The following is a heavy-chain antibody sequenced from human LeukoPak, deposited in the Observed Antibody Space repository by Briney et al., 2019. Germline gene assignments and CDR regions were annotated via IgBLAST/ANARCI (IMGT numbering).Heavy chain of an antibody. CDR2: IYRDGST. CDR1: GFTVSSNY. Sequence: PGGSLRLSCAASGFTVSSNYMSWVRQAPGKGLDWVSVIYRDGSTYYAGSVKGRFTISRDNSKNTLYLQMNSLRAEDTAVYYCARDVPKVVVAATRPYWGQGTLVTVSS. J-gene: IGHJ4*02. V-gene: IGHV3-53*01. D-gene: IGHD2-15*01. CDR3: ARDVPKVVVAATRPY.